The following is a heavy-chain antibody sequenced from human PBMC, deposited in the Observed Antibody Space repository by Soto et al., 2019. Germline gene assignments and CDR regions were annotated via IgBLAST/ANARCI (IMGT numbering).Heavy chain of an antibody. D-gene: IGHD2-2*01. V-gene: IGHV5-51*07. CDR2: IYPGDSDT. Sequence: HQMPGKGLEWMGIIYPGDSDTRYSPSFQGQVTISADKSISTAYLQWSSLKASDTAMYYCARQGFRTAFDPSGQGTLVSLSS. J-gene: IGHJ5*02. CDR3: ARQGFRTAFDP.